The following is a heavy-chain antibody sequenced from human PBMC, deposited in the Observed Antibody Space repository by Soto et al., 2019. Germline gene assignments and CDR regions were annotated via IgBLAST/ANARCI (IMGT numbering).Heavy chain of an antibody. Sequence: GGSLRLSCAASGFTFSSYSMNWVRQAPGKGLEWVSSISSSSSYIYYADSVKGRFTISRDNAKNSLYLQMNSLRAEGTAVYYCARDLKNRVVVASFDIGLDYWGQGTLVTVSS. CDR1: GFTFSSYS. D-gene: IGHD2-15*01. CDR2: ISSSSSYI. J-gene: IGHJ4*02. V-gene: IGHV3-21*01. CDR3: ARDLKNRVVVASFDIGLDY.